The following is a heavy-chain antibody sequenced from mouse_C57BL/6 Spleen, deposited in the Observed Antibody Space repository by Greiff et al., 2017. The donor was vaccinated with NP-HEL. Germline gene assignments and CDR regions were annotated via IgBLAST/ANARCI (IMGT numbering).Heavy chain of an antibody. V-gene: IGHV5-9*01. CDR2: ISGGGGNT. CDR3: ARSLYDYEGYFDV. D-gene: IGHD2-4*01. J-gene: IGHJ1*03. Sequence: EVMLVESGGGLVKPGGSLKLSCAASGFTFSSYTMSWVRQTPEKRLEWVATISGGGGNTYYPDSVKGRFTISRDNAKNTLYLQMSSLRSEDTALYYCARSLYDYEGYFDVWGTGTTVTVSS. CDR1: GFTFSSYT.